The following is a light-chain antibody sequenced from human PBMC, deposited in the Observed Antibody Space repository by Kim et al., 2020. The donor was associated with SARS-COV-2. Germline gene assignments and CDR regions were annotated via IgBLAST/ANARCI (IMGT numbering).Light chain of an antibody. CDR1: SSNIGAGFN. CDR3: QSYDNSLKVYV. J-gene: IGLJ1*01. CDR2: DNN. V-gene: IGLV1-40*01. Sequence: QSVLTQPPSVPGAPGQTVTISCTGNSSNIGAGFNVHWYQQLPGTAPKLLMYDNNNRPSGVPDRFSGSKSGTSASLAITGLQAEDEADYYCQSYDNSLKVYVSGTGTKVTVL.